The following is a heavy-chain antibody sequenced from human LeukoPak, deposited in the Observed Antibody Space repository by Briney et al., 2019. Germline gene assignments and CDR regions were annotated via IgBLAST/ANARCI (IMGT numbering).Heavy chain of an antibody. D-gene: IGHD3-10*01. J-gene: IGHJ4*02. V-gene: IGHV3-30*18. CDR2: ISYDRSNK. Sequence: GGSLRLSCAASGFTFSSYGMHWVRQAPGKGLEWVAVISYDRSNKYYADSVKGRFTISRDNSKNTPYLQMNSLRAEDTAVYYCAKSPRGPRYGSGSTRAPFDYWGQGTLVTVSS. CDR3: AKSPRGPRYGSGSTRAPFDY. CDR1: GFTFSSYG.